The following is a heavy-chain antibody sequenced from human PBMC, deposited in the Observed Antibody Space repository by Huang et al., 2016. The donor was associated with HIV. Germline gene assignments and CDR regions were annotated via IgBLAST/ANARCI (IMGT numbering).Heavy chain of an antibody. CDR1: GFPFNNHA. Sequence: QVQLVESGGGVVQPGRSLRLSCAASGFPFNNHAVPWVRQAPGKVLDWVAVISNDGSNNYYADSVKGRFTISRDSSKSTLFLHMTSLRTEDTAVYYCARAKDTWDAYDIWGQGTMVIVSS. D-gene: IGHD5-18*01. V-gene: IGHV3-30-3*01. CDR2: ISNDGSNN. CDR3: ARAKDTWDAYDI. J-gene: IGHJ3*02.